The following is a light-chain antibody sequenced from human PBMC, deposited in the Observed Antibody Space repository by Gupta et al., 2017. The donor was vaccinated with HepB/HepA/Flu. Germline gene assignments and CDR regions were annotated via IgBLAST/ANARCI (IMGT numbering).Light chain of an antibody. CDR3: QTWGTGTVV. Sequence: LVLTQSPSASASLGASVKLTCTLSSGHSSYAIAWHQQQPEKGPRYLMKLNSDGSHSKGDGIPDRFSGSSSGAERYLTISSLQSEDEADYYCQTWGTGTVVFGGGTKLTVL. V-gene: IGLV4-69*01. J-gene: IGLJ2*01. CDR1: SGHSSYA. CDR2: LNSDGSH.